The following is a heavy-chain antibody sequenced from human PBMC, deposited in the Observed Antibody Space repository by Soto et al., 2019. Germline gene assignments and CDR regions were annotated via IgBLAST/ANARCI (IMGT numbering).Heavy chain of an antibody. CDR1: GGTFSSYA. CDR3: ARDRPRYSSSAWDYYYYGMDV. D-gene: IGHD6-13*01. Sequence: QVQLVQSGAEVKKPGSSVKVSCKASGGTFSSYAISWVRQAPGQGLEWMGGMIPIFGTANYAQKFQGRVTITADKSTSTAYMELSSLRSEDTAVYYCARDRPRYSSSAWDYYYYGMDVWGQGTTVTVSS. J-gene: IGHJ6*02. CDR2: MIPIFGTA. V-gene: IGHV1-69*06.